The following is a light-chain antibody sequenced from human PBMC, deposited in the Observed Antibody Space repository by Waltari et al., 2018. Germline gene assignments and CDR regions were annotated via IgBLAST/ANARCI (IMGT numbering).Light chain of an antibody. CDR1: SGNIATNY. Sequence: FMLTQPHSVSESPGQTVTISCTRSSGNIATNYVQWYQQRPGSAPTKVIYEDNQRPSGVPDRFSGSIDSSSNSASLIISGLKAEDEADYYCQSLDSSHVVFGGGTKLTVL. V-gene: IGLV6-57*03. J-gene: IGLJ2*01. CDR2: EDN. CDR3: QSLDSSHVV.